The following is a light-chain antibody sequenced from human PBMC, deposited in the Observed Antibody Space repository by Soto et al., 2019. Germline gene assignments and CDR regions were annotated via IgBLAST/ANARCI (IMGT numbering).Light chain of an antibody. J-gene: IGLJ1*01. CDR3: SSYAGSNRGYV. CDR1: SSDIGNYKF. CDR2: EVS. Sequence: QSVMTQPRYPSGSPGQSATISCTGTSSDIGNYKFVSWYQQHPGRAPKLIIYEVSLRPSGVPDRFSGSKSGNTASLTVSGLQDEDEADYYCSSYAGSNRGYVFGTGT. V-gene: IGLV2-8*01.